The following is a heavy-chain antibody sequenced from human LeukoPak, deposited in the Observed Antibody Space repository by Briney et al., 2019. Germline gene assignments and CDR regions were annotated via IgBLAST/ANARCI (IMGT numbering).Heavy chain of an antibody. CDR3: ARGAAHYDYVWGSYRYTGGDY. CDR1: GFTFSDYY. D-gene: IGHD3-16*02. V-gene: IGHV3-11*05. CDR2: ISSSSSYT. J-gene: IGHJ4*02. Sequence: PGGSLRLSCVASGFTFSDYYMSWIRQAPGKGLEWVSYISSSSSYTNYADSVKGRFTISRDNAKNSLYLQMNSLRAGDTAVYYCARGAAHYDYVWGSYRYTGGDYWGQGTLVTVSS.